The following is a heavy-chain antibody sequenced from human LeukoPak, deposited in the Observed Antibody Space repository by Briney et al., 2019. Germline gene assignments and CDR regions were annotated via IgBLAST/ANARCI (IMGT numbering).Heavy chain of an antibody. Sequence: PGGSLRLSCAASGFTFSNYAMHWVRQATGKGLEWVSAIGTAGDTFYPGSVKGRFTISRENAKNSLYLQMNSLRAEDTVVYYCARQMTPHGNFDYWGQGTLVTVSS. J-gene: IGHJ4*02. V-gene: IGHV3-13*01. CDR1: GFTFSNYA. CDR3: ARQMTPHGNFDY. D-gene: IGHD1-26*01. CDR2: IGTAGDT.